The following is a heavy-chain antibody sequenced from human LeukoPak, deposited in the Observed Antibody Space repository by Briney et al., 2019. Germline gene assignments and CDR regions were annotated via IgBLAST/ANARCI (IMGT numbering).Heavy chain of an antibody. V-gene: IGHV3-74*01. Sequence: GGSLRLSCAASGFTFSSYWMHWVRQAPGKGLVWVSRINSDGSSTSYADSVKGRFTISRDNAKSTLYLQMNSLRAEDTAVYYCARDVGYYYDSSGRSGMDVWGQGTTVTVSS. CDR1: GFTFSSYW. CDR3: ARDVGYYYDSSGRSGMDV. J-gene: IGHJ6*02. CDR2: INSDGSST. D-gene: IGHD3-22*01.